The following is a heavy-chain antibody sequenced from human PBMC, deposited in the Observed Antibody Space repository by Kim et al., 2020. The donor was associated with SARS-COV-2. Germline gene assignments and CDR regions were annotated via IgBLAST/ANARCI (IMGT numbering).Heavy chain of an antibody. CDR1: GYTFTNLG. V-gene: IGHV1-18*01. CDR2: IRPYNGDT. CDR3: ARVVFHLPYGGNRPPDY. Sequence: ASVKVSCKTSGYTFTNLGVGWVRQTPGQGLQWMGWIRPYNGDTDYAQRFQGRVTMTADTSTSTAYMELRSLTSDDTAVYYCARVVFHLPYGGNRPPDYWGQGTLVTVSS. D-gene: IGHD3-10*01. J-gene: IGHJ4*02.